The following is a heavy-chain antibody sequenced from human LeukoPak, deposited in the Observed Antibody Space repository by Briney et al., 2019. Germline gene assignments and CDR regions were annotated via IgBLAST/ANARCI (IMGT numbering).Heavy chain of an antibody. CDR1: GFTFSSYS. CDR3: ARDKWGIAVAAFDY. D-gene: IGHD6-19*01. CDR2: ISSSSSYI. J-gene: IGHJ4*02. Sequence: GGSLRLSCAASGFTFSSYSMNWVRQAPGKGLEWVSSISSSSSYIYYADSVKGRFTISRDNAKNSLYLQMNRLRAEDTAVYYCARDKWGIAVAAFDYWGQGTLVTVSS. V-gene: IGHV3-21*01.